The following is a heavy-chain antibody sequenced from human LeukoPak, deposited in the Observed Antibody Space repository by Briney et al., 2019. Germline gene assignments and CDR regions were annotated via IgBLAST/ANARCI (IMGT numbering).Heavy chain of an antibody. D-gene: IGHD1-14*01. CDR1: GFTFSNYW. CDR2: IKGDGSHT. J-gene: IGHJ5*01. V-gene: IGHV3-74*01. Sequence: GGSLRLSCAASGFTFSNYWMHWVRQAPGTGLVWVSRIKGDGSHTVYADSVKGRFTISRDNAKNTLYLQMKSLRDEDTAVYYCVRDWHHFDFDSWGQGTLVTVSS. CDR3: VRDWHHFDFDS.